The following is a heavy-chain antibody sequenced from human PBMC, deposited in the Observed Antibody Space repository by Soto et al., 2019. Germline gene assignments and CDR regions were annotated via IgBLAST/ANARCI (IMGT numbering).Heavy chain of an antibody. CDR3: TREYCGGDCVSDC. CDR1: GYNFTSHY. J-gene: IGHJ4*02. V-gene: IGHV1-46*01. CDR2: INPYIDSA. Sequence: ASVNVSCKASGYNFTSHYIQWVRQAPGQGLEWMGIINPYIDSATYAQKFQGRVTMTSDTSSNTVFMELSSLRSEDTAVYYCTREYCGGDCVSDCWGKGNMVTVSS. D-gene: IGHD2-21*02.